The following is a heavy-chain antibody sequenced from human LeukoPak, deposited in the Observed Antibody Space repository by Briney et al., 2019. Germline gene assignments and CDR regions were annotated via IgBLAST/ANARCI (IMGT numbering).Heavy chain of an antibody. CDR1: GYTSTNYC. Sequence: GKSLKISCKGSGYTSTNYCIGWVPQMPGKGLEWMGIIYPVDPATRYSPSFQGQVTISAEKSISTDSLQWSSVKASDTAMYYCAIGGDYSNSCYRCFNYWGEGTLVTVSS. CDR3: AIGGDYSNSCYRCFNY. J-gene: IGHJ4*02. V-gene: IGHV5-51*01. D-gene: IGHD2-2*01. CDR2: IYPVDPAT.